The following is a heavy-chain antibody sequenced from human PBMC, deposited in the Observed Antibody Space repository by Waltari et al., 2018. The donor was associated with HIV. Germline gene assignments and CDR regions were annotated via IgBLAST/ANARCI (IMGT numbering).Heavy chain of an antibody. J-gene: IGHJ4*02. D-gene: IGHD2-15*01. CDR3: ARTSGGNFDF. V-gene: IGHV3-7*01. Sequence: EVQLVESGGTLVLPGGSLSLSCATSGFTFSGHWMSWVRQTPERGLEWVANINQGGSGKYIRDSVKGRFTISRDNANNSLSLQMNSLRVEDTAVYYCARTSGGNFDFWGQGTPVTVSS. CDR2: INQGGSGK. CDR1: GFTFSGHW.